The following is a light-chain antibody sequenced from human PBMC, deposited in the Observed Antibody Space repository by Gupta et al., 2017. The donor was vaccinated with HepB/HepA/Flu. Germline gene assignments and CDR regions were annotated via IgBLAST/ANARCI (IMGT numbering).Light chain of an antibody. CDR2: AAS. J-gene: IGKJ1*01. V-gene: IGKV1-39*01. CDR3: QQTYITPST. CDR1: QSINNY. Sequence: DIQMTQYPSSLYASLGDRVIITCRTSQSINNYLNWYQLKPGKAPNLLIYAASTLQSGVPSRLSGSGSGTESTLTISSLQPEDVAIYYGQQTYITPSTFGQGTKVEIK.